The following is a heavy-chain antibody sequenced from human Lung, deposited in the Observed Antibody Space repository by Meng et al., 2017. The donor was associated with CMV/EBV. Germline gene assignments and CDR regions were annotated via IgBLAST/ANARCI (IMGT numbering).Heavy chain of an antibody. V-gene: IGHV4-4*02. D-gene: IGHD6-6*01. J-gene: IGHJ5*02. CDR1: GGSISSSNW. CDR3: ARRLSSIAAHNWFDP. Sequence: SETLSLXCAVSGGSISSSNWWSWVRQPPGKGLEGIGEIYHSGSTNYNPSLKSRVTISVDKSKNQLYLKLSTVTAADTAVYYCARRLSSIAAHNWFDPWGQGTLVXVSS. CDR2: IYHSGST.